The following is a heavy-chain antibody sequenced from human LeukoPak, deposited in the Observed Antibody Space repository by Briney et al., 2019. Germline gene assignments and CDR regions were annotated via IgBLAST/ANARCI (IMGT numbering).Heavy chain of an antibody. CDR3: ARVNVWATVTTSNYYYGMDV. V-gene: IGHV3-21*01. CDR1: GFTLSSYN. CDR2: ISWRSSDI. J-gene: IGHJ6*02. D-gene: IGHD4-17*01. Sequence: TGGSLRLSCVASGFTLSSYNVKWVRQAPGKRLEWVSSISWRSSDIEYADSVKGRFTISRDIDKKSLYLQMNSLRAEDTAVYYCARVNVWATVTTSNYYYGMDVWGQGTTVTVSS.